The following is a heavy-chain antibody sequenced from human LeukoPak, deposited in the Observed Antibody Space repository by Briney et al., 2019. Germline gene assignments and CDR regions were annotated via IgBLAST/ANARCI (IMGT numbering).Heavy chain of an antibody. CDR1: GGSVSSSSSY. CDR2: VYYSGTT. J-gene: IGHJ6*03. CDR3: VRQNSDYYYYYLDV. V-gene: IGHV4-39*01. Sequence: PSETLSLTCTVSGGSVSSSSSYWALIRQPPGRGLEWIVSVYYSGTTYYNTSLESRVTISDDTSTNPFSRLLSSVTPTDTAVYYCVRQNSDYYYYYLDVWGEGTTVIVSS. D-gene: IGHD1-7*01.